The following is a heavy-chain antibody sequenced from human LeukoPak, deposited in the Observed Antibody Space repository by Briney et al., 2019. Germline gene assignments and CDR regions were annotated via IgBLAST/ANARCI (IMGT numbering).Heavy chain of an antibody. CDR1: GGSISSYY. CDR3: ARGGYYDSCGYYYVGYFQH. V-gene: IGHV4-59*01. J-gene: IGHJ1*01. CDR2: IYYSGST. Sequence: PSETLSLTCTVSGGSISSYYWSWIRQPPGKGLEWIGYIYYSGSTNYNPSLKSRVTISVDTSKNQFSLKLSSVTAADTAVYYCARGGYYDSCGYYYVGYFQHWGQGTLVTVSS. D-gene: IGHD3-22*01.